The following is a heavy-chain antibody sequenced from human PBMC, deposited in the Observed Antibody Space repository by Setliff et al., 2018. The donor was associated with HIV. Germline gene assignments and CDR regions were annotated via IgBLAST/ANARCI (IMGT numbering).Heavy chain of an antibody. CDR2: IIPIFGTA. CDR1: GFTFTTYA. Sequence: SVKVSCKASGFTFTTYAVHWVRQAPGQGLEWMGGIIPIFGTANYAQKFEGRVTITADESTSTVYLDLSSLRSEDTAMYYCARDAGYSGTSWNCWGQGTLVTVSS. V-gene: IGHV1-69*13. J-gene: IGHJ4*02. CDR3: ARDAGYSGTSWNC. D-gene: IGHD5-12*01.